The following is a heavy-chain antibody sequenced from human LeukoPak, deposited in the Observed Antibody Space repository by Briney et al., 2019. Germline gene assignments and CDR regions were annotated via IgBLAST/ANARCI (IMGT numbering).Heavy chain of an antibody. D-gene: IGHD2-2*02. Sequence: GGSLRLSCAASGLSFSNFGMHWVRQAPGQGLEWVAFISHHGSDKSYVDSVKGRFTISRDNSKNTLDLQMNSLRAEDTALYYCVQGASCDSNTCYNLGWFAPWGQGTLVIASS. CDR2: ISHHGSDK. V-gene: IGHV3-30*02. CDR1: GLSFSNFG. CDR3: VQGASCDSNTCYNLGWFAP. J-gene: IGHJ5*02.